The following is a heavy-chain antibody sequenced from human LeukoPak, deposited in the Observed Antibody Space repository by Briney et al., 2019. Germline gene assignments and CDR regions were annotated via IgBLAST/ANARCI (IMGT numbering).Heavy chain of an antibody. V-gene: IGHV3-53*01. J-gene: IGHJ3*02. Sequence: GGSLRLSCAASGFTFSSYSMNWVRQAPGKGLEWVSVIYSGGSTYYADSVKGRFTISRDNSKNTLYLQMNSLRAEDTAVYYCARDNWNDGAFDIWGQGTMVTVSS. CDR2: IYSGGST. D-gene: IGHD1-1*01. CDR3: ARDNWNDGAFDI. CDR1: GFTFSSYS.